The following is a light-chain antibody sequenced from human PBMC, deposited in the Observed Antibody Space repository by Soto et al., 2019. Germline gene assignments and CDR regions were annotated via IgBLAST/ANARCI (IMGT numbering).Light chain of an antibody. CDR2: KAS. Sequence: DMQMTQSPSKLSASVGDRVTITCRASQSISSWLAWYQQKPGKAPKLLIYKASSLESGVPSRFSGSGSGTEFTLTISSLQPDDFASYHCQQYNSYPSTVGQGTKVGIK. J-gene: IGKJ1*01. V-gene: IGKV1-5*03. CDR3: QQYNSYPST. CDR1: QSISSW.